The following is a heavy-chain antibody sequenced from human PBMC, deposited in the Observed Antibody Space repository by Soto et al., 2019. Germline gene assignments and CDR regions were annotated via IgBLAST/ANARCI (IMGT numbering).Heavy chain of an antibody. CDR3: AREMLSYGSGSYYGYYFDY. CDR1: GGSISSYY. J-gene: IGHJ4*02. Sequence: QVQLQESGPGLVKPSETLSLTCTVSGGSISSYYWSWIRQPAGKGLEWIGRIYTSGSTNYNPSLKSRVTMSVDTSKNQFSQKLSSVTAADTAVYYCAREMLSYGSGSYYGYYFDYWGQGTLVTVSS. CDR2: IYTSGST. V-gene: IGHV4-4*07. D-gene: IGHD3-10*01.